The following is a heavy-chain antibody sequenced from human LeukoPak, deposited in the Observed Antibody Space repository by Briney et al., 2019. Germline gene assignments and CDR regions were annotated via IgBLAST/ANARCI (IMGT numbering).Heavy chain of an antibody. CDR3: ARVVVTASHAFDI. D-gene: IGHD2-21*02. CDR1: GFTFSSYE. J-gene: IGHJ3*02. Sequence: GGSLRLSCAASGFTFSSYEMNWVRQAPGRGLEWVSYISSSGSTIYYADSVKGRFTISRDNAKNSLYLQMNSLRAEDTAVYYCARVVVTASHAFDIWGQGTMVTVSS. V-gene: IGHV3-48*03. CDR2: ISSSGSTI.